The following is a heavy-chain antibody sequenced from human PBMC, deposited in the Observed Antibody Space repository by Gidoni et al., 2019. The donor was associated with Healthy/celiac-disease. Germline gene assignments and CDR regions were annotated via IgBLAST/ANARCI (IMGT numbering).Heavy chain of an antibody. V-gene: IGHV3-21*01. CDR1: GFTLSSYS. CDR3: ARDLGVGYCSSTSCYTGAFDI. J-gene: IGHJ3*02. D-gene: IGHD2-2*02. CDR2: ISSSSSYI. Sequence: EVQLVESGGGLVKPGGSLSLTCAASGFTLSSYSMHLVRQAPGKGLEWVSSISSSSSYIYYADSVKGRFTISRDNAKNSLYLQMNSLRAEDTAVYYCARDLGVGYCSSTSCYTGAFDIWGQGTMVTVSS.